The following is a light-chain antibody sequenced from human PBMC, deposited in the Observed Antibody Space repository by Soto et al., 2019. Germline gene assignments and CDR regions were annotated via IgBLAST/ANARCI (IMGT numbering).Light chain of an antibody. J-gene: IGKJ1*01. Sequence: EIVVTQSPGTLSLSPGERATLSCRASQRVSGSSLAWYHQRPGQAPRLLINGATSKATGIPDRCSGSGSWTDFTLTISGLKTEDFAVDYCQQYGSSPRTFGQGTKVEIK. CDR3: QQYGSSPRT. V-gene: IGKV3-20*01. CDR1: QRVSGSS. CDR2: GAT.